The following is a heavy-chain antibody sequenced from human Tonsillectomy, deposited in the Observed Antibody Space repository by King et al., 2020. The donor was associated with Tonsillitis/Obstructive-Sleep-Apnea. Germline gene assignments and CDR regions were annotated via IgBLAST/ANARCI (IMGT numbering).Heavy chain of an antibody. J-gene: IGHJ6*03. CDR3: ATRYSKVRGGRWKYYYYMDG. Sequence: VQLQQWGAGLLKPSETLALTCAVYGGSFSGYYWSWIRQPPGKGLEWIGEINQSGSTNYNPSLKSRVTISVDTSKNQFSLKVRSVTAADTAVYYCATRYSKVRGGRWKYYYYMDGWGKGTPVPVS. V-gene: IGHV4-34*01. D-gene: IGHD3-10*01. CDR1: GGSFSGYY. CDR2: INQSGST.